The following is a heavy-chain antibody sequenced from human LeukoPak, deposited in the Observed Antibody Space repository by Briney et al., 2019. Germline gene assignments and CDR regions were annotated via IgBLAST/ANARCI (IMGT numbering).Heavy chain of an antibody. D-gene: IGHD3-10*01. V-gene: IGHV3-30*02. CDR1: GFTFSSYG. J-gene: IGHJ3*02. CDR2: IRYDGSNK. CDR3: ARATMVRDAFDI. Sequence: PGGSLRLSCAASGFTFSSYGMHWVRQAPGKGLEWVAFIRYDGSNKYYADSVKGRFTISRDNAKNSLYLQMNSLRAEDTAVYYCARATMVRDAFDIWGQGTMVTVSS.